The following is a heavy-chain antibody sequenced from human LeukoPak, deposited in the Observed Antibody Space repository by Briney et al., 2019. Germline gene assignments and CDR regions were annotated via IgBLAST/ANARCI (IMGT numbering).Heavy chain of an antibody. CDR1: GGSFSGYY. CDR2: INHSGST. Sequence: MASGTLSLTCAVYGGSFSGYYWSWIRQPPGKGLEWIGEINHSGSTNYNPSLKSRVTISVDTSKNQFSLKLSSVTAADTAVYYCARVPRFYSSGWQFTGYYFDYWGQGTLVTVSS. CDR3: ARVPRFYSSGWQFTGYYFDY. V-gene: IGHV4-34*01. D-gene: IGHD6-19*01. J-gene: IGHJ4*02.